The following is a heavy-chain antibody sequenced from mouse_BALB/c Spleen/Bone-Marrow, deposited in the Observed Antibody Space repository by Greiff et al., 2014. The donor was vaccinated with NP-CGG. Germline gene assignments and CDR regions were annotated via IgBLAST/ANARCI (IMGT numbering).Heavy chain of an antibody. CDR3: ARWGITLAY. D-gene: IGHD2-4*01. V-gene: IGHV1S81*02. CDR2: INPSNGRT. Sequence: QVPLKQSGAGLVKPGASVKLSCQASCYTFTSYWMPWGEQRPGQGLEWIGEINPSNGRTNYNEKFKSKATLTVDKSSSTAYMQLSSLTSEDSAVYYCARWGITLAYWGQGTLVTVSA. J-gene: IGHJ3*01. CDR1: CYTFTSYW.